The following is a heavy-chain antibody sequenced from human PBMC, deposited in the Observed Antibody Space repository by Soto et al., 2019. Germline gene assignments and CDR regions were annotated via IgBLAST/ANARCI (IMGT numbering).Heavy chain of an antibody. CDR1: GGSFSGYY. V-gene: IGHV4-34*01. CDR3: AVGGNGRPSSIAAAGFRYNWFDP. Sequence: SETLSLTCAVYGGSFSGYYWSWIRQPPGKGLEWIGEINHSGSTNYNPSLKSRVTISVDTSKNQFSLKLSSVTAADTAVYYCAVGGNGRPSSIAAAGFRYNWFDPWGQGTLVTVSS. D-gene: IGHD6-13*01. CDR2: INHSGST. J-gene: IGHJ5*02.